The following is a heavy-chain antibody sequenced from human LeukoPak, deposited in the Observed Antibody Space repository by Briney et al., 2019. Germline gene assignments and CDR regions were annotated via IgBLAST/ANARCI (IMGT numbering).Heavy chain of an antibody. D-gene: IGHD2-15*01. J-gene: IGHJ6*04. CDR2: ISGSGGST. V-gene: IGHV3-23*01. CDR3: AKLWDMKYYYGMDV. CDR1: GVTLSSYA. Sequence: GGSLRLSCAASGVTLSSYAMSWVRQAPGKGLEWVPAISGSGGSTYYADSVKGRFTISRDNSKNTLYLQMNSLRAEDTAVYYCAKLWDMKYYYGMDVWGKGTTVTVSS.